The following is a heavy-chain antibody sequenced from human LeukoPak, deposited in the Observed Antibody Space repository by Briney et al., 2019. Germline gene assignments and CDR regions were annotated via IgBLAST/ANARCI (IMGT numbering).Heavy chain of an antibody. D-gene: IGHD1-26*01. J-gene: IGHJ4*02. Sequence: SVKVSCKASGGTFSSYAISWVRQAPGQGLEWMGGIIPIFGTANYAQKFQGRVTITTDESTSTAYMELSSLRSEDTAVYYCARDSRVRGSYNAYFDYWGQGTLVTVSS. CDR3: ARDSRVRGSYNAYFDY. CDR2: IIPIFGTA. CDR1: GGTFSSYA. V-gene: IGHV1-69*05.